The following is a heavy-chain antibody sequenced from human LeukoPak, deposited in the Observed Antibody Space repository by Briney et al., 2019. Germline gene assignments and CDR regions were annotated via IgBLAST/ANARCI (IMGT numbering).Heavy chain of an antibody. CDR1: GFTFSSYA. J-gene: IGHJ4*02. CDR2: ISYDGSNK. V-gene: IGHV3-30*01. D-gene: IGHD6-6*01. Sequence: PGGSLRLSCAASGFTFSSYAMHWVRQAPGKGLEWVAVISYDGSNKYYADSVKGRFTISRDNSKNTLYLQMNSLRAEDTAVYYCARDMIGPYSSSSRLDYWGQGTLVTVSS. CDR3: ARDMIGPYSSSSRLDY.